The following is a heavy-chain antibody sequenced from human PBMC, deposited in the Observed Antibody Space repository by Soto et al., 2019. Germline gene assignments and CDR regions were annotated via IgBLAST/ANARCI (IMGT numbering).Heavy chain of an antibody. CDR2: ISAYNGNT. CDR1: GYTFPNYI. J-gene: IGHJ4*02. D-gene: IGHD6-19*01. V-gene: IGHV1-18*01. CDR3: ARGRNQCLVNPTEY. Sequence: QVQLVQSGAEVKKPGASVKVSCKASGYTFPNYIITWVRQAPGQGLEWMGWISAYNGNTYYAQKFQGRVTMTTDTSTSTAYMELRSLRSDDRAVYYCARGRNQCLVNPTEYWGQGTLFAVSS.